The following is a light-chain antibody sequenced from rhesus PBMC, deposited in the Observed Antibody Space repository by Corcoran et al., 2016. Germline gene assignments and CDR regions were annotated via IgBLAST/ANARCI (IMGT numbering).Light chain of an antibody. J-gene: IGKJ3*01. V-gene: IGKV1-74*01. CDR3: QHSYGIPFT. CDR1: ENVHNY. Sequence: DIQMTQSPSSLSASVGDRVTITCRASENVHNYLHWYQQKPGKAPKLLIYKASTLQSGVPSRFSGSGSGTDFTLTISSLQPEDFATYYCQHSYGIPFTFGPGTKLDIK. CDR2: KAS.